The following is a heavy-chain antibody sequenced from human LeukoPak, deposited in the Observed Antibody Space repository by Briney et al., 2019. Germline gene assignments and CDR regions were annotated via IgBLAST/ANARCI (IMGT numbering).Heavy chain of an antibody. V-gene: IGHV3-21*06. CDR1: GFTIADYT. J-gene: IGHJ6*03. CDR2: ISSSTSGI. CDR3: ARITSTSYYFHFMDV. Sequence: GGSLRLSCAASGFTIADYTINWVRQAPGKGLEWVSYISSSTSGIYYADSVKGRFTIFRDNAKNSLFLEMNGLRAEDTAVYYCARITSTSYYFHFMDVWGKGTTVIVSS. D-gene: IGHD2/OR15-2a*01.